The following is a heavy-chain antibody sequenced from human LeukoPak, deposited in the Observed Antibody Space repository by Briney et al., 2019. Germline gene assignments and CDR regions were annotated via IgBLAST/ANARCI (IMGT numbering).Heavy chain of an antibody. CDR2: IYYSGST. CDR1: GGSISSYY. Sequence: SETLSLTCTVSGGSISSYYWSWIRQPPGKGLEWIGYIYYSGSTNYNPSLKSRVTISVDTSKNQFSLKLSSVTAADTAVYYCARGTHYDFWSGSIGPSDYWGQGTLVTVSS. J-gene: IGHJ4*02. D-gene: IGHD3-3*01. V-gene: IGHV4-59*01. CDR3: ARGTHYDFWSGSIGPSDY.